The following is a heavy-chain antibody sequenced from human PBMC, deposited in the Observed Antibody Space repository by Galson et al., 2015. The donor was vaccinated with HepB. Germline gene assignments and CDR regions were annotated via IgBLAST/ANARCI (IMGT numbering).Heavy chain of an antibody. V-gene: IGHV3-23*01. J-gene: IGHJ4*02. CDR3: AKGIWEYYDNRVFDS. CDR2: ISGSGSNT. Sequence: VRQAPGKGLEWVSTISGSGSNTFYADSVKGRFTISRDSSKNTLYLQMSSLRAEDTAVYYCAKGIWEYYDNRVFDSWGQGTLVTVSS. D-gene: IGHD3-22*01.